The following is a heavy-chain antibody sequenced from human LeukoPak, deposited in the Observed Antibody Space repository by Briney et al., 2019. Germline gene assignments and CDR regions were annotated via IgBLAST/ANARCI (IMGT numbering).Heavy chain of an antibody. J-gene: IGHJ4*02. D-gene: IGHD5-18*01. CDR3: ARDWRYSYGYDY. Sequence: GGSLRLSCAASGFTFRNLGMSWVRQAPGKGLEWVANIKQDGSEKYYVDSVKGRFTISRDNAKNSLYLQMNSLRAEDTAVYYCARDWRYSYGYDYWGQGTLVTVSS. CDR2: IKQDGSEK. V-gene: IGHV3-7*01. CDR1: GFTFRNLG.